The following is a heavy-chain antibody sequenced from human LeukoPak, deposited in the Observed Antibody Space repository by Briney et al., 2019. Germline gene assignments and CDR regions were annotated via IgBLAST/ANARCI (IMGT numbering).Heavy chain of an antibody. Sequence: KPGGSLRLSCAASGFTFSSYSMNWVRQAPGKGLEWVSSISSSSSYIYYADSVKGRFTISRDNAKNSLYLQMNSLRAEDTAVYYCARDPPVYYYMDVWGKGTTVTVSS. CDR3: ARDPPVYYYMDV. V-gene: IGHV3-21*01. CDR1: GFTFSSYS. CDR2: ISSSSSYI. J-gene: IGHJ6*03.